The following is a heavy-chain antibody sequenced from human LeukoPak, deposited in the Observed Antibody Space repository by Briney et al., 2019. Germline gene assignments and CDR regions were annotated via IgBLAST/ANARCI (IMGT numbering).Heavy chain of an antibody. V-gene: IGHV3-21*01. CDR2: ISTSSSYI. Sequence: GGSLRLSCAASGFTFSSYGMNWVRQAPGKGLEWVSSISTSSSYIYYADSVKGRFTISRDNAKNSLYLQMNSLRAEDTAVYYCARDRRDYDFWSGYYYYYYYMDVWGKGTTVTVSS. D-gene: IGHD3-3*01. J-gene: IGHJ6*03. CDR1: GFTFSSYG. CDR3: ARDRRDYDFWSGYYYYYYYMDV.